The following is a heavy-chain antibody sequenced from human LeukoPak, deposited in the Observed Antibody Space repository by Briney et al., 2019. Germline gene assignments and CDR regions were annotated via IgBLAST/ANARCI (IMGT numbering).Heavy chain of an antibody. J-gene: IGHJ4*02. CDR3: ARPRGCSSTCSNFDY. Sequence: GRSLRLSCAASGFTFSSYAMHWVRQAPGKGLEWVANINPGGGDKYYVDSAKGRFTISRDNAKNLLFLQMNSLRAEDTAVYYCARPRGCSSTCSNFDYWGQGALVTVSS. V-gene: IGHV3-7*01. D-gene: IGHD2-2*01. CDR1: GFTFSSYA. CDR2: INPGGGDK.